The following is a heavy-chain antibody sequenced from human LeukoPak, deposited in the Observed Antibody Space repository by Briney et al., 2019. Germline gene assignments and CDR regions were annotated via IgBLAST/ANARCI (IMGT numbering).Heavy chain of an antibody. J-gene: IGHJ5*02. CDR2: INHSGST. Sequence: PSETLSLTCAVYGGSFSGYYWSWIRQPPGKGLEWIGEINHSGSTNYNPSLKSRVTISVDTSKHQFSLKLSSVTAADTAVYYCAPRRQEYIVVVPARNRHRWSDPSGQGTLVTVSS. D-gene: IGHD2-2*01. V-gene: IGHV4-34*01. CDR1: GGSFSGYY. CDR3: APRRQEYIVVVPARNRHRWSDP.